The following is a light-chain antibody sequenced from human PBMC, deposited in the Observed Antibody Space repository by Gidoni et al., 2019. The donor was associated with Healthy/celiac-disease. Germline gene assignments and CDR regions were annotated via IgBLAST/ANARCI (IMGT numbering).Light chain of an antibody. J-gene: IGKJ2*01. CDR1: QSISSW. CDR3: QQYNSYST. V-gene: IGKV1-5*01. CDR2: DAS. Sequence: DIQMTQSPSTLSASVGDRVTITCRASQSISSWLAWYQQKPGKANKLLIYDASSLESGVPSRFSGSGSGTEFTLTISSLQPDEFATYYCQQYNSYSTFGQGTKLEIK.